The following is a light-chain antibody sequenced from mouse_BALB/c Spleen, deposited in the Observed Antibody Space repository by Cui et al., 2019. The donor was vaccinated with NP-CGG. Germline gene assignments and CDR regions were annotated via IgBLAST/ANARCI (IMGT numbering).Light chain of an antibody. CDR1: TEAVTTSNY. CDR3: ALWYSNHWV. V-gene: IGLV1*01. CDR2: GTN. Sequence: SVVIQVSALTTSPSETVTLTCRSSTEAVTTSNYANWVQEKPDHLFTGLIGGTNNRAPGVPARFSGSLIGDKAALTITGAQTEDEAIYFCALWYSNHWVFGGGTKLTVL. J-gene: IGLJ1*01.